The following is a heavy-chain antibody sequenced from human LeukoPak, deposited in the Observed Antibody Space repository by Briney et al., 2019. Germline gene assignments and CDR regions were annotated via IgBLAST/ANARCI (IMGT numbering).Heavy chain of an antibody. Sequence: SQTLSLTCGISGDSVSSSGAGWHWIRQSPSRGLEWLGRTYYRSEWDIAYAVSMKSRITINPDTSKNQFSLLLNSVTPEDTAVYYCARGSGYAYDSWGQGALVTVSS. V-gene: IGHV6-1*01. CDR2: TYYRSEWDI. CDR3: ARGSGYAYDS. J-gene: IGHJ5*01. CDR1: GDSVSSSGAG. D-gene: IGHD3-16*01.